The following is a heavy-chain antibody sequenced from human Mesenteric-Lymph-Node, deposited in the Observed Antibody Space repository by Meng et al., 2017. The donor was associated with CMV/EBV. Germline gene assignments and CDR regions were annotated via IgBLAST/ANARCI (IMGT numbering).Heavy chain of an antibody. CDR1: GGSFSGYY. CDR2: INHSGST. Sequence: SETLSLTCAVYGGSFSGYYWSWIRQPPGKGLEWIGEINHSGSTNYNPSLKSRVTISVDTSKNQFSLKLSSVTAADTAVYYCARDQGVLPTGGDAFDIWGQGTMVTVSS. D-gene: IGHD3-10*01. J-gene: IGHJ3*02. V-gene: IGHV4-34*01. CDR3: ARDQGVLPTGGDAFDI.